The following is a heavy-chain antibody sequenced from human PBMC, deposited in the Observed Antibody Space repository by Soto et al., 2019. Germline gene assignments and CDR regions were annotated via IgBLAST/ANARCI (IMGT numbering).Heavy chain of an antibody. CDR1: GGCFSGYY. D-gene: IGHD3-10*01. V-gene: IGHV4-34*01. CDR3: ARAIMVRGVITHYYYYYGMDV. Sequence: ASETMSLTCAVYGGCFSGYYLSWILQPPLKGLEWIGEINHSVSTNYNPSRKSRVTISVDTSKNQFSLKLSSVTAADSAVYYWARAIMVRGVITHYYYYYGMDVWGQGATVTVSS. J-gene: IGHJ6*02. CDR2: INHSVST.